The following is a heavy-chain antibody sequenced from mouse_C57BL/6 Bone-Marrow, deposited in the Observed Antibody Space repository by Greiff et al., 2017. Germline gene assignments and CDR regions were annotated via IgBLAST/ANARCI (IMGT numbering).Heavy chain of an antibody. Sequence: VHVKQPGAELVRPGASVKLSCTASGFNIKDDYMHWVKQRPEQGLEWIGWIDPENGDTEYASKFQGKATITADTSSNTAYLQLSSLTSEDTAVYYCSGTPFAYWGQGTLVTVSA. CDR1: GFNIKDDY. D-gene: IGHD1-1*01. V-gene: IGHV14-4*01. CDR2: IDPENGDT. CDR3: SGTPFAY. J-gene: IGHJ3*01.